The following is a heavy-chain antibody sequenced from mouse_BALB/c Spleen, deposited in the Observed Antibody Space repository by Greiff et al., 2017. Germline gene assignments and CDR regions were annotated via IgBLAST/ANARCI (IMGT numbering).Heavy chain of an antibody. CDR2: ISSGGSYT. Sequence: EVMLVESGGGLVKPGGSLKLSCAASGFTFSSYTMSWVRQTPEKRLEWVATISSGGSYTYYPDSVKGRFTISRDNAKNTLYLQMSSLKSEDTAMYYCTRDSDWFAYWGQGTLVTVSA. CDR1: GFTFSSYT. V-gene: IGHV5-6-4*01. CDR3: TRDSDWFAY. J-gene: IGHJ3*01.